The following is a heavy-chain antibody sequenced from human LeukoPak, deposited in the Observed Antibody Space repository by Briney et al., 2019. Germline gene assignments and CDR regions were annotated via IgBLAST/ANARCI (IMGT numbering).Heavy chain of an antibody. V-gene: IGHV4-39*07. J-gene: IGHJ6*03. D-gene: IGHD3-16*01. CDR1: GDSISSSSYY. CDR3: ALGEPVSPYYYYYMDV. CDR2: IYYSGST. Sequence: SVTLFLTCTVSGDSISSSSYYWGWIRQPPGKGLESIGSIYYSGSTYYNPSLKSRVTISVDTSKNQFSLKLSSVTAADTAVYYCALGEPVSPYYYYYMDVWGKGTTVTVSS.